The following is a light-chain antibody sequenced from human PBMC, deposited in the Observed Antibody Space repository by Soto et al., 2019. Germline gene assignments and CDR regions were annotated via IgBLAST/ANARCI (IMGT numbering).Light chain of an antibody. J-gene: IGKJ1*01. CDR2: GAS. CDR3: QQYGSSPPWT. Sequence: EIVLTQSPGTLSLSPGERATLSCRASQSVSSSYLAWYQQKPGQAPRLLIYGASSRATGIPDRFSGSGSGTDFTLTISRLEPEDFALYYCQQYGSSPPWTFGQGTKVE. CDR1: QSVSSSY. V-gene: IGKV3-20*01.